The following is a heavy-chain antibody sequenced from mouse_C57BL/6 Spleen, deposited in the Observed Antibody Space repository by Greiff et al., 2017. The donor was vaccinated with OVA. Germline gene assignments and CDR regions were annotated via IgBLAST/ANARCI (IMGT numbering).Heavy chain of an antibody. D-gene: IGHD2-12*01. CDR1: GFNIKDDY. CDR2: IDPENGDT. Sequence: EVQLQQSGAELVRPGASVKLSCTASGFNIKDDYMHWVKQRPEQGLEWIGWIDPENGDTEYASKFQGKATITADTSSNTAYLQLSSLTSEDTAVYYCTTCSYYDYAMDYWGQGTSVTVSS. V-gene: IGHV14-4*01. CDR3: TTCSYYDYAMDY. J-gene: IGHJ4*01.